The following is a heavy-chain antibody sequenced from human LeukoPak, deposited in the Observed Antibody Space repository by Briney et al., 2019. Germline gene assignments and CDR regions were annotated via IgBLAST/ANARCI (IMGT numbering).Heavy chain of an antibody. V-gene: IGHV3-7*01. CDR3: ARGLVYDSSGYYYSWIKYYYYYYMDV. CDR1: GFTFSSYW. CDR2: IKQDGSEK. Sequence: GGSLRLSCAASGFTFSSYWMSWVRQAPGKGLEWVANIKQDGSEKYYVDSVKGRFTISRDNAKNSLYLQMNSLRAEDTAVYYCARGLVYDSSGYYYSWIKYYYYYYMDVWGKGTTVTISS. D-gene: IGHD3-22*01. J-gene: IGHJ6*03.